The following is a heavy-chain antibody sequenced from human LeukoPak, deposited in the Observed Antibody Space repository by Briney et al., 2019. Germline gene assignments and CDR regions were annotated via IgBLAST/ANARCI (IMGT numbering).Heavy chain of an antibody. D-gene: IGHD3-22*01. CDR3: AKGSYYYDSSGYYYWYFDY. J-gene: IGHJ4*02. CDR1: GFTFRSYA. Sequence: GGSLRLSCAASGFTFRSYAMSWVRQAPGKGPEWVSGISGSGGSTYYADSVKGRFTISRDNSKNTQYLEMNSLRAEDTAVYYCAKGSYYYDSSGYYYWYFDYWGQGTLVTVSS. V-gene: IGHV3-23*01. CDR2: ISGSGGST.